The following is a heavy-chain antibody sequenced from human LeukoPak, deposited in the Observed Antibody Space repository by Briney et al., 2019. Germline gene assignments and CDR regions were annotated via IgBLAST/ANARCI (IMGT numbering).Heavy chain of an antibody. D-gene: IGHD3-22*01. Sequence: SETLSLTCTVSGGSISSYYWSWLRQPPGKGLEWIGYIYYSGSTNYNPSLKSRVTISVDTSKNQFSLKLSSVTAADTAVYYCARLVGRRYYYDSSGYKGFDYWGQGTLVTVSS. CDR1: GGSISSYY. CDR3: ARLVGRRYYYDSSGYKGFDY. CDR2: IYYSGST. V-gene: IGHV4-59*01. J-gene: IGHJ4*02.